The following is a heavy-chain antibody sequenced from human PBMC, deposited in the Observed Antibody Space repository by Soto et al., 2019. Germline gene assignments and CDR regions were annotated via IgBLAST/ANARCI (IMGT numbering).Heavy chain of an antibody. CDR2: ISNSGGTT. CDR1: GVTFSSDA. Sequence: EAQLLESGGGLAHQGGSLTLSCAASGVTFSSDAMTWVRQAPGKGLEWLSTISNSGGTTHYADSVKGRFTVSRENFKSTLYLLMNSLRAEDTDVYYCAKLRRGTTGTEGFDPWGQGTLVTVSS. D-gene: IGHD1-7*01. CDR3: AKLRRGTTGTEGFDP. V-gene: IGHV3-23*01. J-gene: IGHJ5*02.